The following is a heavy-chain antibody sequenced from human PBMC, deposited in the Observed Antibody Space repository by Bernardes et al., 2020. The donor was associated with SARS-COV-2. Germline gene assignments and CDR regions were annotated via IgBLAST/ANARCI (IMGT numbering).Heavy chain of an antibody. Sequence: ASVKVSCKASGYTFTTYDINWVRQAPGQGLEWMGWVNPNSGNTDYAQKFKGRVTLTRNTLTNTAYLELNSLRSDDTAVYYCARHPTVLTDDSFYYSGLDVWGPGTTVTVSS. J-gene: IGHJ6*02. CDR3: ARHPTVLTDDSFYYSGLDV. CDR2: VNPNSGNT. CDR1: GYTFTTYD. V-gene: IGHV1-8*01. D-gene: IGHD4-17*01.